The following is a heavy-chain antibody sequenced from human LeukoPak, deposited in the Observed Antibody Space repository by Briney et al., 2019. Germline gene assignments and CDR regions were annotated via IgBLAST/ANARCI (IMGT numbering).Heavy chain of an antibody. Sequence: SETLSLTCTVSGGSISNYYWNWIRQPPGKGLEWIGYVYYSGSTNYNHSLESRVTISLDTSKNQFSLKLTSVTAADTAVYYCARTRVPAAPNFDYWGQGTLVTVSS. CDR3: ARTRVPAAPNFDY. J-gene: IGHJ4*02. CDR1: GGSISNYY. V-gene: IGHV4-59*01. CDR2: VYYSGST. D-gene: IGHD2-2*01.